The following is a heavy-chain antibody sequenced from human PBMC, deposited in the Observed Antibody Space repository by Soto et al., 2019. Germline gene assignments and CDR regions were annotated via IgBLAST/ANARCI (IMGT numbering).Heavy chain of an antibody. CDR1: GYAFSSYG. V-gene: IGHV1-18*04. CDR3: ARVDGGVIPGPCDI. Sequence: QVQLVQSGPEGKKPGASVNVSCKTSGYAFSSYGITWVRRAPGQGLEWMGWISAYNGNRNYAQKFQDRVTMTTDTSTSVAYMELRGLRSDDTAVYYCARVDGGVIPGPCDIWGQGTTVTVSA. CDR2: ISAYNGNR. D-gene: IGHD3-16*02. J-gene: IGHJ3*02.